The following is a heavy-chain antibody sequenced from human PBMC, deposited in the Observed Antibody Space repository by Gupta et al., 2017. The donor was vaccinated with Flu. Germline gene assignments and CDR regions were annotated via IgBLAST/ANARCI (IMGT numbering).Heavy chain of an antibody. CDR1: GYTFPSYD. D-gene: IGHD3-22*01. Sequence: QVQLVQSGAEVKKPGASVKVSCKASGYTFPSYDINWVRQATGQGLEWMGWMNPNSGNTGYAQKFQGRVTMTRNTSISTAYMELSSLRSEDTAVYYCAREASYDSSGYLGDFDYWGQGTLVTVSS. CDR2: MNPNSGNT. J-gene: IGHJ4*02. V-gene: IGHV1-8*01. CDR3: AREASYDSSGYLGDFDY.